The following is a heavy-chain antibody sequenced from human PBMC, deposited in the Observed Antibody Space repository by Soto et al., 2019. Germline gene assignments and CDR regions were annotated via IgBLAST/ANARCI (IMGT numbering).Heavy chain of an antibody. CDR3: AKKSYSSSSYYYGMDV. J-gene: IGHJ6*02. V-gene: IGHV3-30*18. D-gene: IGHD6-6*01. CDR2: ISYDGSNK. Sequence: GCALRLSCESSRFTCIRYGMHWVRQATGEGLEWVAVISYDGSNKYYADSVKGRFTISRDNSKNTLFLQMNSLRGEDTAVYYCAKKSYSSSSYYYGMDVWGQGTTVTVS. CDR1: RFTCIRYG.